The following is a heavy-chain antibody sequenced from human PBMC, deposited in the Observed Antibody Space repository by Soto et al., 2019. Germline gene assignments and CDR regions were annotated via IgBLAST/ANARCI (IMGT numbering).Heavy chain of an antibody. J-gene: IGHJ4*02. CDR3: AKARYYYDSSGYYLYYFDY. V-gene: IGHV3-23*01. Sequence: GSLRLSCAASGFTFSSYAMSWVRQAPGKGLEWVSAISGSGGSTYYADSVKGRFTISRDNSKNTLYLQMNSLRAEDTAVYYCAKARYYYDSSGYYLYYFDYWGQGTLVTVS. CDR1: GFTFSSYA. D-gene: IGHD3-22*01. CDR2: ISGSGGST.